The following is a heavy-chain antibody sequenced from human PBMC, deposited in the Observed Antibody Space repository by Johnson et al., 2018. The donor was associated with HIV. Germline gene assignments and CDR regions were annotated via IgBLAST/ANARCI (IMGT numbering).Heavy chain of an antibody. V-gene: IGHV3-30*04. D-gene: IGHD6-13*01. J-gene: IGHJ3*02. CDR2: ISYDGSNK. Sequence: VQLVESGGGVVQPGRSLRLSCAASGFTFSSYAMHWVRQAPGKGLEWVAVISYDGSNKYYADSVKGRFTISRDNSKNTLYLQMNSLRPEDTAVYFCARGYSSSSDDAFDIWGQGTMVTVSS. CDR3: ARGYSSSSDDAFDI. CDR1: GFTFSSYA.